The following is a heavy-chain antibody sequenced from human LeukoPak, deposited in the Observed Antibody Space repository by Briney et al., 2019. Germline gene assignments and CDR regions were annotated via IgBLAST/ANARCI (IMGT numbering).Heavy chain of an antibody. V-gene: IGHV1-2*02. D-gene: IGHD3-10*01. Sequence: ASVKVSCKASGYTFTDYYMHWVRQAPGQGLEWMGWINPNSGGTNYAQKFQGRVTITADKSTSTAYMELSSLRSEDTAVYYCARARASDNWFDPWGQGTLVTVSS. J-gene: IGHJ5*02. CDR2: INPNSGGT. CDR1: GYTFTDYY. CDR3: ARARASDNWFDP.